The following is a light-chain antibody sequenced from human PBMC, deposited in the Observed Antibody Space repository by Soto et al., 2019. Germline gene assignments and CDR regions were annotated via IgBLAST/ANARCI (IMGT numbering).Light chain of an antibody. CDR1: QDISNY. CDR3: QKYSSAPWT. Sequence: DIQMTQSPSSLSASVGDRVTITCRARQDISNYLAWYQQKPGKVPKLLIYAASTLQSGTPSRFSGSRSGTDLILTISSVQPEDVASYCCQKYSSAPWTFGQGIKVEIK. J-gene: IGKJ1*01. CDR2: AAS. V-gene: IGKV1-27*01.